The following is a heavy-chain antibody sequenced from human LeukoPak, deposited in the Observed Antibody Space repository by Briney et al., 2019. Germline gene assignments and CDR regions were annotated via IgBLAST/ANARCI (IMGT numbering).Heavy chain of an antibody. CDR3: ATRYSGSYGLDY. D-gene: IGHD1-26*01. Sequence: GSSVKVSCKASGGTFSSYAISWVRQAPGQGLEWMGGIIPIFGTANYAQKFQGRVTMTRNTSISTAYMELSSLRSEDTAVYYCATRYSGSYGLDYWGQGTLVTVSS. CDR1: GGTFSSYA. CDR2: IIPIFGTA. V-gene: IGHV1-69*05. J-gene: IGHJ4*02.